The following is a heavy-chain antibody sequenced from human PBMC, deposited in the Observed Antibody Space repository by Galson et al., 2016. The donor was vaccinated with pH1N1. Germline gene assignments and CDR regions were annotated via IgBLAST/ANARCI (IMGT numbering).Heavy chain of an antibody. V-gene: IGHV4-39*02. CDR3: ARLVRGIYPDPLYYFDF. CDR1: GASSIGNNFY. Sequence: ETLSLTCTVSGASSIGNNFYGGWIRQTPGKGLEWIGNIHYSETTYYNPSLKSRVTISVDTSKNHFSLKLNYVTAADTAVYFCARLVRGIYPDPLYYFDFWGQGTLVTVSS. D-gene: IGHD1-26*01. J-gene: IGHJ4*02. CDR2: IHYSETT.